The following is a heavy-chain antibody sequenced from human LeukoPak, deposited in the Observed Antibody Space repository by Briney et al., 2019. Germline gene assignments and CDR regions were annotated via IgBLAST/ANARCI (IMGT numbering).Heavy chain of an antibody. CDR1: GYTFTSYA. CDR2: INTNTGNP. CDR3: ARGGYSSSWYFFDYYDSFNWFDP. D-gene: IGHD6-13*01. Sequence: ASVKVSCKASGYTFTSYAMYWVRQAPGQGLEWMGWINTNTGNPTYAQGFTGRFVFSLDTSVSTAYLQISSLKAEDTAVYYCARGGYSSSWYFFDYYDSFNWFDPWGQGTLVTASS. V-gene: IGHV7-4-1*02. J-gene: IGHJ5*02.